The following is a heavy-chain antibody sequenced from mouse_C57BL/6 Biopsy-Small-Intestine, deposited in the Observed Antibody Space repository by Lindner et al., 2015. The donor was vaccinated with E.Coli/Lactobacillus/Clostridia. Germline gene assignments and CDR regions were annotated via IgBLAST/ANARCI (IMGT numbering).Heavy chain of an antibody. CDR1: GYTFTSYW. Sequence: VQLQESGAELVKPGASVKLSCKASGYTFTSYWMHWVKQRPGQGLEWIGYINPSSGYTKYNQKFKDKATLTADKSSSTAYMQLSSLTSEDSAVYFCAREGGLRRRYFDVWGTGTTVTVSS. D-gene: IGHD2-4*01. J-gene: IGHJ1*03. CDR2: INPSSGYT. CDR3: AREGGLRRRYFDV. V-gene: IGHV1-7*01.